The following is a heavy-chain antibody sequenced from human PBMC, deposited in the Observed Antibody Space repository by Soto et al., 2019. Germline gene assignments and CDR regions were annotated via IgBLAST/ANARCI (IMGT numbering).Heavy chain of an antibody. Sequence: ASVKVSCKTSGYTFTSYGFSWVRQAPGQGLEWVAWISANSADTNSAEKFQERVTITRDMSTSTAYMELSSLRSEDTAVYYCAAIAPPHYYDSSGSDAFDIWGQGTMVTVSS. CDR1: GYTFTSYG. CDR2: ISANSADT. D-gene: IGHD3-22*01. J-gene: IGHJ3*02. V-gene: IGHV1-18*01. CDR3: AAIAPPHYYDSSGSDAFDI.